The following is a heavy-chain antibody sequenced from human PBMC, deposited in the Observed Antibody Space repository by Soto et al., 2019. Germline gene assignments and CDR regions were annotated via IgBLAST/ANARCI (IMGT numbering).Heavy chain of an antibody. D-gene: IGHD6-13*01. J-gene: IGHJ6*02. CDR1: GYTFTSYD. Sequence: QVQLVQSGAEVKKPGASVKVSCKASGYTFTSYDINWVRQATGQGLEWMGWMNPNSGNTGYAQNFQGRVTRTRNTSISTAYMELSSLRSEDTAVYYCARRGYSSSWYYYYYYGMDVWGQGTTVTVSS. CDR3: ARRGYSSSWYYYYYYGMDV. CDR2: MNPNSGNT. V-gene: IGHV1-8*01.